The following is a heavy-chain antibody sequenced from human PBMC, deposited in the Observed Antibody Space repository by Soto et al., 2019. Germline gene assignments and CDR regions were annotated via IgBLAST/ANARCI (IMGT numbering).Heavy chain of an antibody. CDR2: INPNSGGT. CDR3: ARVGYSYGGFVDY. V-gene: IGHV1-2*02. D-gene: IGHD5-18*01. CDR1: GYTFTGYY. J-gene: IGHJ4*02. Sequence: GASVKVSFKASGYTFTGYYMHWVRQAPGQGLEWMGCINPNSGGTNYAQKFQGRVTETRDTSISTAYMELSGLRSDDTAVYYCARVGYSYGGFVDYWGQGTLVTVSS.